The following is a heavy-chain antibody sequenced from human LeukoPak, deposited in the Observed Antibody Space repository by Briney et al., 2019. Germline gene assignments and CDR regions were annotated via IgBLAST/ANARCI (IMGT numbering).Heavy chain of an antibody. J-gene: IGHJ4*02. Sequence: PSETLSLTCTVSGDSISSGAYYCSWIRQPPGKGLEWIGYFYGSGSASYNPSLKSRVTISVDTSKNQFSLKLSSVTAADTAVYYCARLYYCSSTSCRRLRIRDHWGQGTLVTVSS. CDR3: ARLYYCSSTSCRRLRIRDH. V-gene: IGHV4-30-2*01. CDR1: GDSISSGAYY. CDR2: FYGSGSA. D-gene: IGHD2-2*01.